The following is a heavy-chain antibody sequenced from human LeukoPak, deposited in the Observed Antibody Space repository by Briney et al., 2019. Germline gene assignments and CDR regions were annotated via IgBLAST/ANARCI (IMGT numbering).Heavy chain of an antibody. CDR1: GGSISSYY. D-gene: IGHD3-10*01. V-gene: IGHV4-59*01. J-gene: IGHJ5*02. CDR3: ERVTPLSYYGSGSYYRPDWFDP. CDR2: IYYSGST. Sequence: SETLSLTCTVSGGSISSYYWSWIRQPPGKGLEWMGYIYYSGSTNYNPSLKSRVTISVDTSKNQFSLKLSSVTAADTDVYYCERVTPLSYYGSGSYYRPDWFDPWGQGTLVTVSS.